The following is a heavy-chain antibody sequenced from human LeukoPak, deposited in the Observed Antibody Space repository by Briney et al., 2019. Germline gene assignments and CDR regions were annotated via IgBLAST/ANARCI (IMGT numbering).Heavy chain of an antibody. V-gene: IGHV4-61*01. J-gene: IGHJ4*02. Sequence: PSETLSLTCTVSGGSISSGSYYWSWIRQPPGKGLEWIGYIYYSGSTNYNPSLKSRLTISVDTSKNQFSLKLSSVTAADTAVYYCARLNYGSGSYIMYYFDHWGQGTLVTVSS. CDR2: IYYSGST. CDR1: GGSISSGSYY. CDR3: ARLNYGSGSYIMYYFDH. D-gene: IGHD3-10*01.